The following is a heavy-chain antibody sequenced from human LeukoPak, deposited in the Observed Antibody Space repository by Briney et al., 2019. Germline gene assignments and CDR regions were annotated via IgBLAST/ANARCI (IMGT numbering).Heavy chain of an antibody. Sequence: PGGSLRLSCAASGFTFTSSAMSWVRQVPGKGLEWVSTISGSDSSASYADSVKGRFTISRDSSENTLYLQMNSLRAEDTAVYYCAKDPYCTSLSWHYYFDYWGQGTLVTVSS. CDR1: GFTFTSSA. D-gene: IGHD2-2*01. CDR2: ISGSDSSA. CDR3: AKDPYCTSLSWHYYFDY. V-gene: IGHV3-23*01. J-gene: IGHJ4*02.